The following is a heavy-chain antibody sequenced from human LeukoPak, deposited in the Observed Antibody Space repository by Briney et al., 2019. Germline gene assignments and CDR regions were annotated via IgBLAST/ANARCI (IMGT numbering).Heavy chain of an antibody. D-gene: IGHD3-10*02. V-gene: IGHV3-66*01. J-gene: IGHJ5*02. Sequence: HGGSLRLSCAASGFTVTSNYMSWVRQAPGKGLEWVSIIYSGGGAYYADSVKGRFTISRDNARNTLFLQMNSLRAEDTAMYYCARVFPPSWFDPWGQGTMLTVSS. CDR3: ARVFPPSWFDP. CDR2: IYSGGGA. CDR1: GFTVTSNY.